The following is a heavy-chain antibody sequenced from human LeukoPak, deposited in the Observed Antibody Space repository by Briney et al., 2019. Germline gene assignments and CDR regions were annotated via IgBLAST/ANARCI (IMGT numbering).Heavy chain of an antibody. D-gene: IGHD4-17*01. CDR1: GGSISSGSYY. Sequence: SQTLSLTCTVSGGSISSGSYYWSWIRQPAGKGLEWIGRIYTSGSTNYNPSLKSRVTISVDTSKNQFSLKLSSVTAADTAVYYCAAGEEDYGDFNWFDPWGQGTLVTASS. CDR2: IYTSGST. J-gene: IGHJ5*02. CDR3: AAGEEDYGDFNWFDP. V-gene: IGHV4-61*02.